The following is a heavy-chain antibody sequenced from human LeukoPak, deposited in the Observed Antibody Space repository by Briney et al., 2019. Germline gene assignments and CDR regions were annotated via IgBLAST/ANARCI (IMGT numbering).Heavy chain of an antibody. D-gene: IGHD3-3*01. J-gene: IGHJ4*02. CDR1: GGSISSSSYY. V-gene: IGHV4-39*01. CDR3: ASSSYDIFGVVTSLDY. Sequence: PSETLSLTCTVSGGSISSSSYYWGWIRQPPGKGLEWIGSIYYSGSTYYNPSLKSRVTISVDTSKNQFSLKLSSVTAADTAVYYCASSSYDIFGVVTSLDYWGQGTLVTVSS. CDR2: IYYSGST.